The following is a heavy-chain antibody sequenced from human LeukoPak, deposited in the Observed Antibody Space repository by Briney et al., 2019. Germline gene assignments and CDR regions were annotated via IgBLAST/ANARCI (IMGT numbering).Heavy chain of an antibody. CDR2: INHSGST. CDR3: AHPAWELTL. J-gene: IGHJ4*02. D-gene: IGHD1-26*01. Sequence: RSETLSLTCAVYGGSFSGYYWGWIRQPPGKGLEWIGEINHSGSTNYNPSLKSRVTISADTSKNQFSLKLSSLTAADTAVYYCAHPAWELTLWGQGTLVTVSS. CDR1: GGSFSGYY. V-gene: IGHV4-34*01.